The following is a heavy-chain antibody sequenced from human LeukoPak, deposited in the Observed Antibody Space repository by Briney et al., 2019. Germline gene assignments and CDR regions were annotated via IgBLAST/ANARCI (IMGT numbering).Heavy chain of an antibody. CDR3: VRGSTLRHYQY. CDR2: IYYSGST. Sequence: SETLSLTCSISGGSISSTTYYWGWIRRPPGKGLAWIGSIYYSGSTYYNPSLKSRVTVSVDTSKNQFSLKLSSVTAADTAVYYCVRGSTLRHYQYWGQGTLVTVSS. J-gene: IGHJ4*02. D-gene: IGHD3-16*01. CDR1: GGSISSTTYY. V-gene: IGHV4-39*01.